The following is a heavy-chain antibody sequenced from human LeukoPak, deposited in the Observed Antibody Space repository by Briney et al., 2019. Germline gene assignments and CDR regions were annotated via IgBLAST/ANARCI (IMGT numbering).Heavy chain of an antibody. CDR2: INHSGST. Sequence: SETLSLTCAVYGGFFSGYYWSWIRQPPGKGLEWIGEINHSGSTNYNPSLKSRVTISVDTSKNQFSLKLSSVTAADTAVYYCARPSVYGSGSYGYWGQGTLVTVSS. V-gene: IGHV4-34*01. CDR3: ARPSVYGSGSYGY. CDR1: GGFFSGYY. J-gene: IGHJ4*02. D-gene: IGHD3-10*01.